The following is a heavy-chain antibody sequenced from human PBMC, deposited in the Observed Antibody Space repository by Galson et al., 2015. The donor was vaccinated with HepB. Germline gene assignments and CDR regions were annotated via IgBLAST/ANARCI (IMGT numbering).Heavy chain of an antibody. CDR2: ISYDGSNK. D-gene: IGHD3-3*01. V-gene: IGHV3-30*18. CDR3: AKTPGELLEWLFPERLGGMDV. Sequence: SLRLSCAASGFTFSRYGMHWVRPAPGRGLEWVAVISYDGSNKYYADSVKGRFTISRDNSKNTLYLQMNSLRAEDTAVYYCAKTPGELLEWLFPERLGGMDVWGQGTTVTVSS. CDR1: GFTFSRYG. J-gene: IGHJ6*02.